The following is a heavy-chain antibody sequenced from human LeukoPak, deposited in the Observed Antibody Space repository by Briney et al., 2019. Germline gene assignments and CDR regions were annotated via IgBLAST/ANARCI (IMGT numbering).Heavy chain of an antibody. CDR2: IYYSGST. V-gene: IGHV4-39*01. D-gene: IGHD1-26*01. CDR1: GGSISSSSYY. CDR3: ARSRIGGSYIYYFDY. Sequence: PSETLSLTCTVSGGSISSSSYYWGWIRQPPGKGLEWIGSIYYSGSTYYNPSLKSRVTISVDTSKNQFSLKLSSVTAADTAVYYCARSRIGGSYIYYFDYWGQGTLVTVFS. J-gene: IGHJ4*02.